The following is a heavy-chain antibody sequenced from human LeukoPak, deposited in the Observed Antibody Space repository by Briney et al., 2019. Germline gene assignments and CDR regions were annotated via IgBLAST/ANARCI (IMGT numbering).Heavy chain of an antibody. Sequence: GGSLRLSCAASGFTFSSYSMNWVRQAPGKGLEWVSYISSSSSTIYYADSVKGRFTISRDNSKNTLHLQMNSLRAEDTAVYYCAKQGRAVTWAFDYWDQGTLVTVSS. D-gene: IGHD4-17*01. V-gene: IGHV3-48*01. CDR1: GFTFSSYS. CDR2: ISSSSSTI. CDR3: AKQGRAVTWAFDY. J-gene: IGHJ4*02.